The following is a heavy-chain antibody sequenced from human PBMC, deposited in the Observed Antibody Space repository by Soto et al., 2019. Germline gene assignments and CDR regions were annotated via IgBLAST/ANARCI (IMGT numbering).Heavy chain of an antibody. CDR3: AKGGSSSWENIDY. D-gene: IGHD6-13*01. V-gene: IGHV3-43D*04. Sequence: EVQLVESGGVVVQPGGSLRLSCAASGFTFDDYAMHWVRQAPGKGLEWVSLISWDGGSTYYADSVKGRFTISRDNSKNSLYLQMNSLRAEDTALYYCAKGGSSSWENIDYWGQGTLVTVSS. CDR2: ISWDGGST. CDR1: GFTFDDYA. J-gene: IGHJ4*02.